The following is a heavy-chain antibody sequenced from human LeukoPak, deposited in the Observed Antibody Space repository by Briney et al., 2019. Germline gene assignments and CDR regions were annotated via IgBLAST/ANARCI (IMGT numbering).Heavy chain of an antibody. CDR1: GYSISSSNW. J-gene: IGHJ4*02. CDR3: AGPGGYSDWLPFGY. CDR2: IYYSGSI. Sequence: SETLSLTCAVSGYSISSSNWWGWIRQPPGKGLEWIGYIYYSGSIYYNPSLKSRVTMSVDTSKNQFSLKLSSVTAADTAVYYCAGPGGYSDWLPFGYWGQGTLVTVSS. V-gene: IGHV4-28*05. D-gene: IGHD3-9*01.